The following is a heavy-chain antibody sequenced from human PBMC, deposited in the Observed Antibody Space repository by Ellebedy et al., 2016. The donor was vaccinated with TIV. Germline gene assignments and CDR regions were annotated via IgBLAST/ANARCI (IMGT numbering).Heavy chain of an antibody. CDR3: ARELAAAGFFDY. V-gene: IGHV3-21*01. J-gene: IGHJ4*02. CDR2: ISSSNHYI. CDR1: GFSFSSYA. Sequence: PGGSLRLSCAASGFSFSSYAMFWVRQAPGKGLEWVSSISSSNHYIYYADSVKGRFTISRDNAKNSLYLQMNSLRAEDTAVFYCARELAAAGFFDYWGQGTLVTVSS. D-gene: IGHD6-13*01.